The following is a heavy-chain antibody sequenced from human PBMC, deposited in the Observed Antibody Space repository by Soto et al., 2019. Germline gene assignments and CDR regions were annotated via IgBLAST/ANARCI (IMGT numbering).Heavy chain of an antibody. CDR3: ARGLGYSYGSYYYYYYGMDV. J-gene: IGHJ6*02. CDR2: INHSGST. V-gene: IGHV4-34*01. Sequence: PSETLSLTXAVYGGSFSGYYWSWIRQPPGKGLEWIGEINHSGSTNYNPSLKSRVTISVDTSKNQFSLKLSSVTAADTAVYYCARGLGYSYGSYYYYYYGMDVWGQGTTVTVSS. CDR1: GGSFSGYY. D-gene: IGHD5-18*01.